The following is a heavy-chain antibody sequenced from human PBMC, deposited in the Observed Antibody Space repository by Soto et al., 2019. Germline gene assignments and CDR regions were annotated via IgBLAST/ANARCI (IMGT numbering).Heavy chain of an antibody. J-gene: IGHJ4*01. CDR1: GYTFTTYG. CDR3: ARVVKAGDYGDYGRYYFDY. CDR2: ISAYSGNT. Sequence: QVQLVQSGAEVKKPGASVKVSCKASGYTFTTYGITCARQAPGQGLEWMGWISAYSGNTNYSQKPRVRLTVTPDTSTNTAYMDLRSLRSDDTAVYYCARVVKAGDYGDYGRYYFDYWGHGALVTVSS. V-gene: IGHV1-18*04. D-gene: IGHD4-17*01.